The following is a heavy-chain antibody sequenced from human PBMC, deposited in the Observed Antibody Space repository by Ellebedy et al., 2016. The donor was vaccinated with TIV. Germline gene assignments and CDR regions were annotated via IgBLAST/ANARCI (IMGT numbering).Heavy chain of an antibody. J-gene: IGHJ5*02. CDR3: ARDFPGIAAAGTGFDP. CDR2: IYSGGST. V-gene: IGHV3-53*01. Sequence: GGSLRLSCAASGLTVSSNYMNWVRQAPGKGLKWVSVIYSGGSTYYADSVKGRFSISRDNSKNTLYLQMNSLRAEDTAVYYCARDFPGIAAAGTGFDPWGQGTLVTVSS. CDR1: GLTVSSNY. D-gene: IGHD6-13*01.